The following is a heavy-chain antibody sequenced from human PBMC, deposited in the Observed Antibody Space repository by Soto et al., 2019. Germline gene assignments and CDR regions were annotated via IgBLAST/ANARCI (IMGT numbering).Heavy chain of an antibody. J-gene: IGHJ4*02. Sequence: EVPLVESGGGLVQTGGSLRLSCAASGFTFSMYWMHWVRQAPGKGLVWVSRINGDGSTTTYADSVKGRFTISRDNARNTLYLQMSSLTAEDTALYYCARAGRSEGCYWGQGALVTVSS. CDR1: GFTFSMYW. CDR2: INGDGSTT. V-gene: IGHV3-74*01. CDR3: ARAGRSEGCY.